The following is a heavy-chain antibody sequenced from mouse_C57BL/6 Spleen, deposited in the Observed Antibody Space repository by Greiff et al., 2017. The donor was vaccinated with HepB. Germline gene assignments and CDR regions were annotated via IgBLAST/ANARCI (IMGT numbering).Heavy chain of an antibody. J-gene: IGHJ4*01. CDR2: ISDGGSYT. V-gene: IGHV5-4*01. CDR1: GFTFSSYA. D-gene: IGHD1-1*01. Sequence: EVQRVESGGGLVKPGGSLKLSCAASGFTFSSYAMSWVRQTPEKRLEWVATISDGGSYTYYPDNVKGRFTISRDNAKNNLYLQMSHLKSEDTAMYYCARGGDYGGDYYAMDYWGQGTSVTVSS. CDR3: ARGGDYGGDYYAMDY.